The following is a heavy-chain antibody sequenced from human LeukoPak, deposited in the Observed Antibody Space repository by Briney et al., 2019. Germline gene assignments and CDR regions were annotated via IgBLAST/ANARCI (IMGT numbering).Heavy chain of an antibody. CDR1: GGSISGYY. CDR3: ARVDSKGYSYGFYYYYYMDV. J-gene: IGHJ6*03. Sequence: PSETLSLTCTVSGGSISGYYWNWIRQTPGKGLEWIGYVYSSGTTKYNAALKRRVTISVDTSKNQFSLKMNSVTAADTAVYYCARVDSKGYSYGFYYYYYMDVWGKGTTVTVSS. V-gene: IGHV4-59*08. CDR2: VYSSGTT. D-gene: IGHD5-18*01.